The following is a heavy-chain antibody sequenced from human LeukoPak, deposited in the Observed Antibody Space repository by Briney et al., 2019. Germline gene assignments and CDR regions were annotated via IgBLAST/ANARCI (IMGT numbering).Heavy chain of an antibody. D-gene: IGHD5-18*01. Sequence: GASVKVSCKASGYTFTGYYMHWVRQAPGQGLEWMGWINPHSGGTNSTQKFQDRVTMTRDTSISTVYMELSRLRSDDTAVYYCARDRDSYGDYYFFYMDVWGKGTTVAVSS. V-gene: IGHV1-2*02. CDR3: ARDRDSYGDYYFFYMDV. CDR1: GYTFTGYY. J-gene: IGHJ6*03. CDR2: INPHSGGT.